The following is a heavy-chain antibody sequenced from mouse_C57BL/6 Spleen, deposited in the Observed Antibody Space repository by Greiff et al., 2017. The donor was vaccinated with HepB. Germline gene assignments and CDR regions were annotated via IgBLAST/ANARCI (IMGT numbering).Heavy chain of an antibody. J-gene: IGHJ4*01. V-gene: IGHV1-82*01. Sequence: QVQLQQSGPELVKPGASVKISCKASGYAFSSSWMNWVKQRPGKGLEWIGRIYPGDGDTNYNGKFKGKATLTADKSSSTAYMQLSSLTSEDSAVYFCARGQSNAMDYWGQGTSVTVSS. CDR1: GYAFSSSW. D-gene: IGHD6-1*01. CDR2: IYPGDGDT. CDR3: ARGQSNAMDY.